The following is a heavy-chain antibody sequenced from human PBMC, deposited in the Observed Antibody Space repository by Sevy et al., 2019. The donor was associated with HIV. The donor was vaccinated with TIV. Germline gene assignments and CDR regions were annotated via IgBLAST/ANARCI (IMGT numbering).Heavy chain of an antibody. J-gene: IGHJ4*02. CDR2: ISSSSSYK. CDR3: ARDEGGNYDSSGYIQN. CDR1: GFTFSDYY. D-gene: IGHD3-22*01. V-gene: IGHV3-11*06. Sequence: GGSLRLSCAASGFTFSDYYMSWIRQAPGKGLEWVSYISSSSSYKNYADSVKGRFTISRDNAKNSLYLQMNSLRAEDTAVYYCARDEGGNYDSSGYIQNWGQGTLVTVSS.